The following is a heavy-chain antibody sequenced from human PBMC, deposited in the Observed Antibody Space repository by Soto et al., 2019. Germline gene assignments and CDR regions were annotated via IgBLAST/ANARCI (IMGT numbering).Heavy chain of an antibody. J-gene: IGHJ6*02. CDR3: ARDNPSGHFGMDG. CDR1: GFTFSIYG. CDR2: IWYDGSNK. Sequence: PGGSLRLSCAASGFTFSIYGMHLVRQSPGKGLEWVAVIWYDGSNKYYADSVKGRFTISRDNSKNTLYLQMNSLRAEETAVYYCARDNPSGHFGMDGWCQGATVTVSS. V-gene: IGHV3-33*01. D-gene: IGHD3-10*01.